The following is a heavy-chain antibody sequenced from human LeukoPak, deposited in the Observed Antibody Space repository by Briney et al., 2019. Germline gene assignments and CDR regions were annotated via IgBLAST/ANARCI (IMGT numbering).Heavy chain of an antibody. V-gene: IGHV3-7*01. D-gene: IGHD1-14*01. CDR1: GFTFSGSW. Sequence: GGSLRLSCAASGFTFSGSWMTWVRQAPGKGLEWVANIKEDGSEKYYVDSVKGRFTISRDNAKNSLYLQMNSLRSEDTALYYCARDRAYNSFDYWGQGTLVTVSS. J-gene: IGHJ4*02. CDR2: IKEDGSEK. CDR3: ARDRAYNSFDY.